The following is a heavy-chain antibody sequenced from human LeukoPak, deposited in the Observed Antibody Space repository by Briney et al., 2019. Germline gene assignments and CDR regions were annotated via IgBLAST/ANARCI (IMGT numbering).Heavy chain of an antibody. V-gene: IGHV3-23*01. CDR1: GLTFSNYG. D-gene: IGHD3-10*01. Sequence: GGTLRLSCVASGLTFSNYGISWVRQAPGKGLEWVSAISSTGGTTYYADSVKGHFTISRDNSKNTVYLQMNSLSAEDTAVYYCARATVLWFGESGGDAFDIWGQGTMVTVSS. CDR2: ISSTGGTT. CDR3: ARATVLWFGESGGDAFDI. J-gene: IGHJ3*02.